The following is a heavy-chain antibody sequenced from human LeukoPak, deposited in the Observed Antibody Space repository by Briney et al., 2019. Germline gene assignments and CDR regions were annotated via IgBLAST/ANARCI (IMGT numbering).Heavy chain of an antibody. D-gene: IGHD3-10*01. Sequence: GASVKVSCKASGYTFTSYGISWVRQAPGQGLEWMGWISAYNGNTNYAQKVQGRVTMTTDTSTSTAYMELRSLRSDDTAVYYCARGPEGITMVQYYYMDVWGKGTTVTVSS. CDR1: GYTFTSYG. V-gene: IGHV1-18*01. CDR2: ISAYNGNT. J-gene: IGHJ6*03. CDR3: ARGPEGITMVQYYYMDV.